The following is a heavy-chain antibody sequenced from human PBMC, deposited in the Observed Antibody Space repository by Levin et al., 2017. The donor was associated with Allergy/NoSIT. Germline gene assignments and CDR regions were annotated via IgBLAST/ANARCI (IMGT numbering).Heavy chain of an antibody. CDR2: MNPKSGYT. D-gene: IGHD2-8*01. CDR3: ARTKGDLDY. V-gene: IGHV1-8*01. CDR1: GYTFTTYD. Sequence: GESLKISCKASGYTFTTYDINWVRQATGQGLEWVGWMNPKSGYTGSAQQFQGRVTMTRSTSISTAYMELNSLRSEDTAVYYCARTKGDLDYWGQGTLVTVSS. J-gene: IGHJ4*02.